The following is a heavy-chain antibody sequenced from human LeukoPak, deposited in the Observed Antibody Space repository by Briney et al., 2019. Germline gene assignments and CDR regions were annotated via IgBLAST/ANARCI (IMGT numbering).Heavy chain of an antibody. J-gene: IGHJ2*01. CDR2: ITVRGAST. V-gene: IGHV3-23*01. CDR3: AKVPPSLGLWYFDF. D-gene: IGHD3-16*01. CDR1: GFTFSSYA. Sequence: GGSLRLSCAASGFTFSSYAMSWVRQAPGKGLEWVSAITVRGASTYYADSVKGRFTLSRDNSKNTLYLKINSVRAEDTAVYYCAKVPPSLGLWYFDFWGRGSLVTDCS.